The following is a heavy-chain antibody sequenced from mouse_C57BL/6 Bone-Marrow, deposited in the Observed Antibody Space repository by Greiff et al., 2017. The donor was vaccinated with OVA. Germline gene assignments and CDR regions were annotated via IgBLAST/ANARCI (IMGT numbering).Heavy chain of an antibody. CDR2: ISYDGSN. D-gene: IGHD1-1*01. J-gene: IGHJ2*01. V-gene: IGHV3-6*01. CDR1: GYSITSGYY. CDR3: ARGGGYYYGPFDY. Sequence: DVKLQESGPGLVKPSQSLSLTCSVTGYSITSGYYWNWIRQFPGNKLEWMGYISYDGSNNYNPSLKNRISITRDTSKNQFFLKLNSVTTEDTATYYCARGGGYYYGPFDYWGQGTTLTVSS.